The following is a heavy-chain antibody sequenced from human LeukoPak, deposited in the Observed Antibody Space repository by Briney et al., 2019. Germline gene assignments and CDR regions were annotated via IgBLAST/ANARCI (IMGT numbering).Heavy chain of an antibody. V-gene: IGHV4-59*08. CDR3: AKYAWGWLDI. CDR1: GGSISSFY. CDR2: IYYSGST. J-gene: IGHJ3*02. D-gene: IGHD6-19*01. Sequence: SETLSLTCTVSGGSISSFYWSWIRQPPGKGLELIGYIYYSGSTHCNPSLESRVTISVDTSKNQFSLRLGSVTAADTAVYYCAKYAWGWLDIWGQGTMVTVSS.